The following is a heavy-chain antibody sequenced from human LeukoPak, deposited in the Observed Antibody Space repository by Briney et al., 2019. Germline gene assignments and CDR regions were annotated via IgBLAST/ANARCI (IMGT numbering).Heavy chain of an antibody. CDR3: ARAHSSGWSGFDY. CDR1: GHTFTGYY. CDR2: INPNSGGT. Sequence: ASVKVSCTASGHTFTGYYMHWVRQAPGQGLEWMGRINPNSGGTNYAQKFQGRVTMTRDTSISTAYMELSRLRSDDTAVYYCARAHSSGWSGFDYWGQGTLVTVSS. D-gene: IGHD6-19*01. J-gene: IGHJ4*02. V-gene: IGHV1-2*06.